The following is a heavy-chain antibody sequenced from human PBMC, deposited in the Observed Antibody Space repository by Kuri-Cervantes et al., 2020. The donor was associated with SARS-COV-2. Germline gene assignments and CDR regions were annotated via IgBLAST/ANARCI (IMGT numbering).Heavy chain of an antibody. CDR2: VIPILGTP. CDR1: GGTFISFA. CDR3: ALGYWGSGYPRYYYYMDV. D-gene: IGHD3-22*01. J-gene: IGHJ6*03. Sequence: SLKVSSKASGGTFISFAVSWVRQAPGQGLEWMGGVIPILGTPNYTQKFQGRVTITADESTSTAFMELSSLRSEDTAVYYCALGYWGSGYPRYYYYMDVWGKGTTVTVSS. V-gene: IGHV1-69*13.